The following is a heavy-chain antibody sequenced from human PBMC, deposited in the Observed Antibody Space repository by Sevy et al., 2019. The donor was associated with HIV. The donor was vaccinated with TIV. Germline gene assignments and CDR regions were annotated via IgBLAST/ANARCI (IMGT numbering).Heavy chain of an antibody. Sequence: GGSLRLSCAASGFTFSSYAMHWVRQAPGKGLEWVAVISYDGSNKYYADSVKGRFTVPRDNSKNTLYLQMNSLRAEDTAVYYCARDDYRVMYYFDYWGQGTLVTVSS. V-gene: IGHV3-30-3*01. CDR2: ISYDGSNK. CDR1: GFTFSSYA. J-gene: IGHJ4*02. D-gene: IGHD4-4*01. CDR3: ARDDYRVMYYFDY.